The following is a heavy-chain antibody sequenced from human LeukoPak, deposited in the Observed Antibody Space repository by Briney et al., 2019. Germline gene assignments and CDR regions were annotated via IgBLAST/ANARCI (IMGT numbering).Heavy chain of an antibody. D-gene: IGHD2-21*02. CDR3: ARWHIVVVTAIPLGYFDL. Sequence: SETLSLTCTVSGGSIRSYYWSWIRQPPGKGLEWIGYIYYSGSTNYNPSLKSRVTISVDTSKNQFSLKLSSVTAADTAVYYCARWHIVVVTAIPLGYFDLWGRGTLVTVSS. J-gene: IGHJ2*01. CDR2: IYYSGST. V-gene: IGHV4-59*01. CDR1: GGSIRSYY.